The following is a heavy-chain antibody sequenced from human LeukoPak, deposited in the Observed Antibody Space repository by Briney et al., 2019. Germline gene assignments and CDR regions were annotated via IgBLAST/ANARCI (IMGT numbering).Heavy chain of an antibody. D-gene: IGHD2-21*02. J-gene: IGHJ3*02. CDR3: AREATPLAYCGGDCYQDAFDI. V-gene: IGHV3-30*04. CDR2: ISYDGSNK. Sequence: PGGSLRLSCAASGFTFSSYAMHWVRQAPGKGLEWVAVISYDGSNKYYADSVKGRFTISRDNAKNSLYLQMNSLRAEDTAVYYCAREATPLAYCGGDCYQDAFDIWGQGTMVTVSS. CDR1: GFTFSSYA.